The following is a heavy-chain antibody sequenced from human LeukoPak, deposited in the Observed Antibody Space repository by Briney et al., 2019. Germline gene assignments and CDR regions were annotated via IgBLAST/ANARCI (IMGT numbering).Heavy chain of an antibody. CDR1: GFTFSSYS. Sequence: GGALRLSRAASGFTFSSYSMNGVGQAGGKGLEGVSSISSSSSYIYYAVSVKGRFTISRDNAKNSLYLQMNSLRAEDTAVYYCARGSYSSGWSFDYWGQGTLVTVSS. CDR3: ARGSYSSGWSFDY. CDR2: ISSSSSYI. D-gene: IGHD6-19*01. V-gene: IGHV3-21*01. J-gene: IGHJ4*02.